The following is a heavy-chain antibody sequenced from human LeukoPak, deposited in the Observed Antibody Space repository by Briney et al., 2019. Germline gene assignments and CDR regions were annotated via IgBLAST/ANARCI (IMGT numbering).Heavy chain of an antibody. CDR3: ARTYDILTGYYHYYFDY. J-gene: IGHJ4*02. Sequence: PGESLKISCKGSGYSFTSYWIGWVRQMPGKSLEWMGIIYPGDSDTRYSPSFQGQVTISADKSISTAYLQWSSLKASDTAMYYCARTYDILTGYYHYYFDYWGQGTLVTVSS. CDR1: GYSFTSYW. CDR2: IYPGDSDT. V-gene: IGHV5-51*03. D-gene: IGHD3-9*01.